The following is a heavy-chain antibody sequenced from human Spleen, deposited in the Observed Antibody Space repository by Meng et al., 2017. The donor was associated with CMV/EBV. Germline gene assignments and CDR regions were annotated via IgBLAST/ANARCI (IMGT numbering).Heavy chain of an antibody. Sequence: QVQLQQWGAGLLKPSETLSLTCAVYDGSFSGYSWSLIRQPPGKGLEWIGEINHSGSTNYNPSLKSRVTISVDTSKNQFSLKLSSVTAADTAVYYCARASGTYYGHWFDPWGQGTLVTVSS. D-gene: IGHD1-26*01. CDR1: DGSFSGYS. V-gene: IGHV4-34*01. CDR2: INHSGST. J-gene: IGHJ5*02. CDR3: ARASGTYYGHWFDP.